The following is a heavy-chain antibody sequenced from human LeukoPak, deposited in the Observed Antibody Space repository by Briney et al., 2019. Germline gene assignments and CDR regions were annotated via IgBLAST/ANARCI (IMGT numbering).Heavy chain of an antibody. D-gene: IGHD5-18*01. CDR1: GLTFDDFG. Sequence: GGSLRLYCAASGLTFDDFGMSWVRPAPGQGLEWVSGINWDGGSTGYADSVKGRFTISRDNAKDSLYLQMNSLRAEDTALYYCARDRSGTAMPSYYFDYWGQGTLVTVSS. V-gene: IGHV3-20*04. CDR2: INWDGGST. CDR3: ARDRSGTAMPSYYFDY. J-gene: IGHJ4*02.